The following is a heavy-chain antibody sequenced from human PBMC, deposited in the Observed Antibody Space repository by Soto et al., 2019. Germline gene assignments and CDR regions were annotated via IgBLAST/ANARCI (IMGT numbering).Heavy chain of an antibody. J-gene: IGHJ4*02. CDR2: TFSRGST. V-gene: IGHV4-4*09. Sequence: SWIRQPTGKGLEWFGLTFSRGSTNYNPSLKSRVTISVDTSKNQFSLKLSSVTAADTAVYYCASGLGQGPDPDYLGQGTLVTGSS. CDR3: ASGLGQGPDPDY.